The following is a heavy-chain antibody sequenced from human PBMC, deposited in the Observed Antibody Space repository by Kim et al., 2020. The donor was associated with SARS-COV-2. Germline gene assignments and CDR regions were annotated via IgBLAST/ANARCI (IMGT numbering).Heavy chain of an antibody. J-gene: IGHJ5*02. V-gene: IGHV4-4*09. Sequence: TRYNPSLKSRVAISLDMSKNQFSLKLTSVTAADTAIYYCAKLYNWFDPWGRGTPVTVSS. CDR3: AKLYNWFDP. CDR2: T.